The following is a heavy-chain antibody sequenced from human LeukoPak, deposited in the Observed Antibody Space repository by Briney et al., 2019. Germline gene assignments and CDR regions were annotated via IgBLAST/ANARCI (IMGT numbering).Heavy chain of an antibody. Sequence: GGSLRLSCGAPDSNIGTYAVTWVRQAPGKGLEWVANIKQEGSEKYYVDSVKGRFTISRDNAKNSLYLQMNSLRAEDTAVYYCARDRLDFWGQGTLVTVSS. V-gene: IGHV3-7*01. CDR2: IKQEGSEK. CDR3: ARDRLDF. J-gene: IGHJ4*02. CDR1: DSNIGTYA.